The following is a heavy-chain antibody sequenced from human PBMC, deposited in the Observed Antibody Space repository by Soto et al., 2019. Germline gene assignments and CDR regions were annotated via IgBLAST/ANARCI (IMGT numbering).Heavy chain of an antibody. D-gene: IGHD6-25*01. CDR2: VYFSGNT. Sequence: QVQLQESGPGLVKPSETLSLTCTVSGGSLSSYYWTWIRQSPGKGLEWIGYVYFSGNTNYNPSLKRRVTISIDTSRNKFSLRLASVTAADTAFYYCGSVRPSGYVLSWGQGTLVNVSS. CDR3: GSVRPSGYVLS. CDR1: GGSLSSYY. J-gene: IGHJ5*02. V-gene: IGHV4-59*01.